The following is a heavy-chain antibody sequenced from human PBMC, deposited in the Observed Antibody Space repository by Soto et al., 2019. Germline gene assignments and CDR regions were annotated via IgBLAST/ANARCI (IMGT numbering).Heavy chain of an antibody. CDR1: GFSLSTSGVG. D-gene: IGHD6-13*01. V-gene: IGHV2-5*01. Sequence: SGPTLVNPTQTLTLTCTFSGFSLSTSGVGVGWIRQPPGKALEWLARICWNDDKRYSPSLKSRRTITKDTSKNQVVLTMTLLHPVETATSYCALIPSRWYFHYYGMDVWGQGTTVTASS. CDR2: ICWNDDK. CDR3: ALIPSRWYFHYYGMDV. J-gene: IGHJ6*02.